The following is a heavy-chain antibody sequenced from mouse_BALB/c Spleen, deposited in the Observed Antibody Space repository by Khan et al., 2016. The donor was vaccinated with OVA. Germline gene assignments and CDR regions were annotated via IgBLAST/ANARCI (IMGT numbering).Heavy chain of an antibody. CDR1: GFSLSRYN. D-gene: IGHD2-14*01. Sequence: QMQLEESGPGLVAPSQSLFITCSVSGFSLSRYNIHWVRQPPGKGLEWLGMIWGGGGTDYNSTLKSRLSIRKDNSKSQVLLKMNSLQTDDTAMYYCARAYYRYDDYYAMDYWGQGTSVTVSS. J-gene: IGHJ4*01. CDR3: ARAYYRYDDYYAMDY. CDR2: IWGGGGT. V-gene: IGHV2-6-4*01.